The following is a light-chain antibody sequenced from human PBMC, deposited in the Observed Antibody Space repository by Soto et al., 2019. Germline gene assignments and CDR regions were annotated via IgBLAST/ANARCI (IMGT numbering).Light chain of an antibody. CDR3: QQYGSSPA. CDR2: GAS. J-gene: IGKJ1*01. Sequence: EIVLTQSPGTLSLSPGERATLSCRASQSVSSSYLAWYQQKPGQAPRLLIYGASSRATGIPDRFSGSGSGTDFTLTISRLEPVDFAVYYCQQYGSSPAFGQGTKVEIK. V-gene: IGKV3-20*01. CDR1: QSVSSSY.